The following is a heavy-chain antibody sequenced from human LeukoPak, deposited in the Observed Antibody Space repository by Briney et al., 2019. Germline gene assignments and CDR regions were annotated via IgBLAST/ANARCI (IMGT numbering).Heavy chain of an antibody. J-gene: IGHJ4*02. Sequence: GSLRLSCAASGFTFSSYGMHWVRQAPGKGLEWVAFIRYDGSNKYYADSVKGRFTISRDNSKNTLYLQMNSLRAEDTAVYYCAKALLEMATIMTFDYWGQGTLVTVSS. V-gene: IGHV3-30*02. CDR2: IRYDGSNK. CDR1: GFTFSSYG. CDR3: AKALLEMATIMTFDY. D-gene: IGHD5-24*01.